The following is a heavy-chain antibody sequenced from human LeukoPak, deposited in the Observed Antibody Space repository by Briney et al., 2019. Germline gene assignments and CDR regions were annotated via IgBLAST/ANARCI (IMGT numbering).Heavy chain of an antibody. CDR3: ATGGNTFGY. Sequence: GGSLRLSCAASGFTFSNYWMTWVRQAPGKGLEWVANIKQDGSEKYYVDSVKGRLTISRDNAKNSLYLQVSSLRVEDTALYYCATGGNTFGYWGQGTLVTVSS. CDR1: GFTFSNYW. CDR2: IKQDGSEK. V-gene: IGHV3-7*03. J-gene: IGHJ4*02. D-gene: IGHD1-14*01.